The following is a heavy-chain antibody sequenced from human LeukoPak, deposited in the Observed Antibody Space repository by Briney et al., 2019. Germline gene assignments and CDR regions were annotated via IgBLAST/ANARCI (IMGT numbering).Heavy chain of an antibody. CDR1: GFTFSSYW. D-gene: IGHD1-26*01. V-gene: IGHV3-74*03. J-gene: IGHJ4*02. Sequence: PGGSLRLSCAASGFTFSSYWMHWVRQAPGKGLVWVSRINPDGSSTTYADSVKGRLTISRDNAKNTLYLQMNSLRAEDTAVYYCARELGVVQFDYWGQGTLVTVSS. CDR2: INPDGSST. CDR3: ARELGVVQFDY.